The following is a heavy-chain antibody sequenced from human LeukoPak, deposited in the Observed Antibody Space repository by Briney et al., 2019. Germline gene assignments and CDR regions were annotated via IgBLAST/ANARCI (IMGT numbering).Heavy chain of an antibody. J-gene: IGHJ4*02. D-gene: IGHD3-10*01. V-gene: IGHV3-15*01. CDR2: IKSKTDGETT. CDR1: GFTFTNAW. CDR3: TTDLGTYYHGSQRLIPIDY. Sequence: GGSLRLSCVDSGFTFTNAWMSWVRQAPGKGLEWIGRIKSKTDGETTTYAEPVRGRFTISRDDSKSAVYLQMNSLKIEDTAVYYCTTDLGTYYHGSQRLIPIDYWGQGTLVTVSS.